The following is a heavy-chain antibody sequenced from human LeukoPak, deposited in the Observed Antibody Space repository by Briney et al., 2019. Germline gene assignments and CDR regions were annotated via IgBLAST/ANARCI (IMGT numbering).Heavy chain of an antibody. D-gene: IGHD3-3*01. Sequence: ASVKVSCKASGYTFTSYDINWVRQATGQGLEWMGWMNPNSGNTGYAQKFQGRVTMTRNTSISTAYMELSSLRSEDTAVYYCARDLPYSDFWSGYFLHHYYYGMDVWGQGTTVTVSS. J-gene: IGHJ6*02. CDR2: MNPNSGNT. CDR3: ARDLPYSDFWSGYFLHHYYYGMDV. V-gene: IGHV1-8*01. CDR1: GYTFTSYD.